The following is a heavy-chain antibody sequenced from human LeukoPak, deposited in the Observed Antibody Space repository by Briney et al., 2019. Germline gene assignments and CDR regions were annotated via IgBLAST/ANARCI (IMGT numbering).Heavy chain of an antibody. D-gene: IGHD2-15*01. V-gene: IGHV3-21*01. J-gene: IGHJ5*02. CDR1: GFTFSTYI. Sequence: GGSLRLSCAASGFTFSTYIMNWVRQTPGKGLEWVSGISGSDGSTYYADSVKGRFTISRDNAKNSLYLQMNSLRAEDTAVYYCARGVVDVVVVAATFWFDPWGQGTLVTVSS. CDR3: ARGVVDVVVVAATFWFDP. CDR2: ISGSDGST.